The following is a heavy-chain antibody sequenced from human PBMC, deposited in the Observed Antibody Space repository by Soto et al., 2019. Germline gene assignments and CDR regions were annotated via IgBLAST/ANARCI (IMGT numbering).Heavy chain of an antibody. CDR3: ARGKEWLRMNH. J-gene: IGHJ4*01. Sequence: QVQLVQSGAEVKKTGSSVKVSCRASGATFSSFTFSWVRQAPGQGLEWMGRIVPMLDLSNNAQKFQGRVTITADKSTSTVYMQLTNLTSDDTAVYYCARGKEWLRMNHWGQGTLVAVSS. CDR1: GATFSSFT. V-gene: IGHV1-69*02. D-gene: IGHD5-12*01. CDR2: IVPMLDLS.